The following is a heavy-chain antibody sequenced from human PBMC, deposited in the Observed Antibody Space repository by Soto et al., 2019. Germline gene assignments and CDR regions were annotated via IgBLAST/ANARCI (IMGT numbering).Heavy chain of an antibody. D-gene: IGHD2-2*01. CDR3: AKEKISPRCRNWFDP. CDR2: ISGSGGST. V-gene: IGHV3-23*01. J-gene: IGHJ5*02. CDR1: GFIFSSYA. Sequence: GGSLRLSCAASGFIFSSYAMSWVRQAPGKGLEWVSAISGSGGSTYYADSVKGRFTISRDNSKNTLYLQMNSLRAEDTAVYYCAKEKISPRCRNWFDPWGQGTLLTVSS.